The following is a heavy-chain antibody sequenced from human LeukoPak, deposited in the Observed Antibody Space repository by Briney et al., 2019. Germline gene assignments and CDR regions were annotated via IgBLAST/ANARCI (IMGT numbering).Heavy chain of an antibody. CDR1: GFTFSSYA. Sequence: PGRSLRLSCAASGFTFSSYAMHWVRQAPGKGLEWVAVISYDGSNKYYADSVKGRFTISRDNSKNTLYLQMNSLRAEDTAVYYCARDGTYYDSSGYLGAFDIWGQGTMVTVSS. J-gene: IGHJ3*02. D-gene: IGHD3-22*01. V-gene: IGHV3-30-3*01. CDR2: ISYDGSNK. CDR3: ARDGTYYDSSGYLGAFDI.